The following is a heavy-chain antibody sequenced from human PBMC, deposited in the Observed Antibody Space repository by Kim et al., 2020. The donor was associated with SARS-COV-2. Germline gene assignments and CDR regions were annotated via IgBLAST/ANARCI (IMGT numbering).Heavy chain of an antibody. Sequence: GGSLRLSCAASGFTFSNAWMSWVRQAPGKGLEWVGRIKSKTDGGTTDYAAPVKGRFTISRDDSKNTLYLQMNSLKTEDTAVYYCTTEGGSYFGPYYYYYGMDVWGQGTTVTVSS. CDR1: GFTFSNAW. J-gene: IGHJ6*02. CDR3: TTEGGSYFGPYYYYYGMDV. CDR2: IKSKTDGGTT. D-gene: IGHD1-26*01. V-gene: IGHV3-15*01.